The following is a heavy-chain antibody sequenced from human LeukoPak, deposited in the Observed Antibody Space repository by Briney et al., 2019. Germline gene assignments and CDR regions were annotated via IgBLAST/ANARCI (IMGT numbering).Heavy chain of an antibody. CDR3: ATDYDIWSGRRFDY. D-gene: IGHD3-3*01. V-gene: IGHV1-24*01. CDR1: GYTLTELS. CDR2: FDPEDGET. J-gene: IGHJ4*02. Sequence: ASVKVSCKVSGYTLTELSMHWVRQAPGKGLEWMGGFDPEDGETIYAQKFQGRVTMTEDTSTDTAYMELSSLRSEDTAVYYCATDYDIWSGRRFDYWGQGTLVTVSS.